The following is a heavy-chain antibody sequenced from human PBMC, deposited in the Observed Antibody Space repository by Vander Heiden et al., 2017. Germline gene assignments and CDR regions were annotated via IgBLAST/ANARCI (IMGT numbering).Heavy chain of an antibody. Sequence: GAEVKKPGASVKVSCKVSGYTLTELSMHWVRQAPGKGLEGMGGFDPEDGETIYAQKFQGRVTMTEDTSTDTAYMELSSLRSEDTAVYYCATGDSFSGLQSYYYYGMDVWGQGTTVTVSS. J-gene: IGHJ6*02. D-gene: IGHD2-21*02. V-gene: IGHV1-24*01. CDR3: ATGDSFSGLQSYYYYGMDV. CDR1: GYTLTELS. CDR2: FDPEDGET.